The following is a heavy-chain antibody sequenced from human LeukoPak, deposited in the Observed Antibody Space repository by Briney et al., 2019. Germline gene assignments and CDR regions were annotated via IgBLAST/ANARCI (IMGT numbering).Heavy chain of an antibody. CDR2: MNPNSGNT. CDR3: ARGGHSSGWYVWYFDD. J-gene: IGHJ4*02. Sequence: ASVKVSCKASGYTFTSYDINWVRQATGQGLEWMGWMNPNSGNTGYAQKFQGRVTVTRNTSISTAYMELSSLRSEDTAVHYCARGGHSSGWYVWYFDDWGQGTLVTVSS. CDR1: GYTFTSYD. D-gene: IGHD6-19*01. V-gene: IGHV1-8*01.